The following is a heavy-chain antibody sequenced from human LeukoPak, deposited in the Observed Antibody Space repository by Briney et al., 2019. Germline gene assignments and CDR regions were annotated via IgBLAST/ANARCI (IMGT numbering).Heavy chain of an antibody. D-gene: IGHD3-22*01. CDR2: IYYSGST. Sequence: SETLSLTCTVSGGSISSYYWSWIRQPPGKGLEWIGNIYYSGSTNYNPSLKSRVTISVDTSKNQFSLKLSSVTAADTAVYYCARVSGYDSSGYYGLGVAFDIWGQGTMVTVSS. J-gene: IGHJ3*02. CDR1: GGSISSYY. V-gene: IGHV4-59*01. CDR3: ARVSGYDSSGYYGLGVAFDI.